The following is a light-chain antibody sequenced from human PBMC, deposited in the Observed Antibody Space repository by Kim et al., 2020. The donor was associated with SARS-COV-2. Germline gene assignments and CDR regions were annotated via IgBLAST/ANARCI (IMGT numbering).Light chain of an antibody. CDR2: YNA. CDR1: SVGSNS. Sequence: SYELTQPPSLSVAPGGTARITCGGSSVGSNSVHWHPQKTGQAPVLVIYYNADRPSGIPERFSGSKSWNTATLIISTVEAGDEAHSYCPLWDSSSDHPVFG. J-gene: IGLJ2*01. CDR3: PLWDSSSDHPV. V-gene: IGLV3-21*04.